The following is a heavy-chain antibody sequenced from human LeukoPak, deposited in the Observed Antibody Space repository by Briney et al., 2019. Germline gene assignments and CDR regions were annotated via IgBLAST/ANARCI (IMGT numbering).Heavy chain of an antibody. CDR1: GFTFSSYW. Sequence: GGSLRLSCAASGFTFSSYWMHWVRQAPGKGLVWVSRINSDGSSTSYAGSVKGRFTISRDNAKNTLYLQMNSLRAEDTAVYYCARGQYGDGRNGDYWGQGTLVTVSS. J-gene: IGHJ4*02. V-gene: IGHV3-74*01. CDR2: INSDGSST. CDR3: ARGQYGDGRNGDY. D-gene: IGHD4-17*01.